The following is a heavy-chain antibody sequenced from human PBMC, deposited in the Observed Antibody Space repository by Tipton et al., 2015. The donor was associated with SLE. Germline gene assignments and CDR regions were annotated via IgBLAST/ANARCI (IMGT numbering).Heavy chain of an antibody. V-gene: IGHV3-23*01. CDR1: GFNFWTSS. CDR3: ARRGGYRAYEDCFDY. J-gene: IGHJ4*02. D-gene: IGHD5-12*01. CDR2: ISGGIITT. Sequence: GSLRLSCAASGFNFWTSSMSWVRQAPGKGLEWVSAISGGIITTDYADSVKGQFTISRDNSKRMVYLQMDGLRVDDTAVYHCARRGGYRAYEDCFDYWGQGTLVTVSS.